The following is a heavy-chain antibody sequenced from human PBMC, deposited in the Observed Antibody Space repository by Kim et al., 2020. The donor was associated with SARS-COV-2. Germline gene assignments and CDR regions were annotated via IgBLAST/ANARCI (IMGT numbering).Heavy chain of an antibody. CDR2: ISYDGSNK. Sequence: GGSLRLSCAASGFTFSSYAMHWVRQAPGKGLEWVAVISYDGSNKYYADSVKGRFTISRDNSKNTLYLQMNSLRAEDTAVYYCARDYTVTTAFDYWGQGTL. CDR1: GFTFSSYA. CDR3: ARDYTVTTAFDY. D-gene: IGHD4-17*01. V-gene: IGHV3-30*04. J-gene: IGHJ4*02.